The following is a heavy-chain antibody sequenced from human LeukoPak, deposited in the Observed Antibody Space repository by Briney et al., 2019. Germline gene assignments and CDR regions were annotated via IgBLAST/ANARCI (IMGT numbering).Heavy chain of an antibody. CDR1: GFTVSSNY. V-gene: IGHV3-53*01. D-gene: IGHD5-24*01. Sequence: GRHLRPSRPAAGFTVSSNYKTSVRPAPGKGMEWVSVIYSGGSTDYADSGKGRFTISRDKSKNTVYVQMSSLRTEDTAVYYCASGSKDVYYYGMDVWGQGTTVTVSS. CDR2: IYSGGST. J-gene: IGHJ6*02. CDR3: ASGSKDVYYYGMDV.